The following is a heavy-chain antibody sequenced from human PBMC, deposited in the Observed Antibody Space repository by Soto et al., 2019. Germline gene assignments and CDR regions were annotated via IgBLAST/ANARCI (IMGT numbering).Heavy chain of an antibody. J-gene: IGHJ4*02. D-gene: IGHD2-8*01. CDR2: IYYSGST. Sequence: PSETLSLTCTVSGGSISSSSYYWGWIRQPPGKGLEWSGSIYYSGSTYYNPSLKSRVTISVDTSKNQFSLKLSSVPAADTAVYYCARQDIVLMVYANDYWGQGTLVTVSS. CDR3: ARQDIVLMVYANDY. CDR1: GGSISSSSYY. V-gene: IGHV4-39*01.